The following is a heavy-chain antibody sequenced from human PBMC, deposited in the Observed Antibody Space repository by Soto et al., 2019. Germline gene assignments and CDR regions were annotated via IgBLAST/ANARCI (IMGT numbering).Heavy chain of an antibody. Sequence: GGSLRLSCAASGFTFSTYAMYWVRQAPGKGLEWVAVMSYDGSNKYHADSVKGRFTISRDNSKNTLYLQMNSLRAEDTAMYYCGRGGEGSSSPYFDFWGQGTLVTVSS. CDR1: GFTFSTYA. CDR2: MSYDGSNK. V-gene: IGHV3-30-3*01. CDR3: GRGGEGSSSPYFDF. D-gene: IGHD6-6*01. J-gene: IGHJ4*02.